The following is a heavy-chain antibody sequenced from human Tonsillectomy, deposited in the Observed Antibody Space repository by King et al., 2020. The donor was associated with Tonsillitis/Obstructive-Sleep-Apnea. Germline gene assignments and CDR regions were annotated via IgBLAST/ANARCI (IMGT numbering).Heavy chain of an antibody. CDR3: ARQYNVYNWFDP. CDR1: GDSISSYY. V-gene: IGHV4-59*08. Sequence: QLQESGPGLVKPSENLSLTCTVSGDSISSYYWSWIRQPPGKGLEWIGYIYYSGSTKYNPSLKSRVTISVDTSKNQFSLKLSSVTAADTAVYYCARQYNVYNWFDPWGQGTLVTVSS. D-gene: IGHD1-14*01. J-gene: IGHJ5*02. CDR2: IYYSGST.